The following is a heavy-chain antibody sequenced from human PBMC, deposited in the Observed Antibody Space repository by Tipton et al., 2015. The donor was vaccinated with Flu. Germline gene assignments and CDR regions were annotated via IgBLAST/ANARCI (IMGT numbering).Heavy chain of an antibody. CDR2: IYTSGST. J-gene: IGHJ6*02. V-gene: IGHV4-61*02. CDR3: ARDGIAWDYYGMDV. D-gene: IGHD1-26*01. Sequence: TLSLTCTVSGGSISSGSYYWSWIRQPAGKGLEWIGRIYTSGSTNYNPSLKSRVTISVDTSKNQFSLKLSSVTAADTAVYYCARDGIAWDYYGMDVWGQGTRSPSP. CDR1: GGSISSGSYY.